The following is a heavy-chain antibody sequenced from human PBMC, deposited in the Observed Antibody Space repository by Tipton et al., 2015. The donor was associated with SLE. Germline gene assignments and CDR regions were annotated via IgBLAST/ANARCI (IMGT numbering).Heavy chain of an antibody. V-gene: IGHV3-74*01. CDR1: GFIFNNYW. CDR2: ITAAGSST. J-gene: IGHJ3*02. D-gene: IGHD1-26*01. CDR3: ARRRWDSHLGLALDI. Sequence: GSLRLSCVASGFIFNNYWMHWVRQAPGKGLVWVSRITAAGSSTTYADSVKGRFTVSRDNAKNTLDMQMNSLRAEDTAVYFCARRRWDSHLGLALDIWGQGTIVTVSS.